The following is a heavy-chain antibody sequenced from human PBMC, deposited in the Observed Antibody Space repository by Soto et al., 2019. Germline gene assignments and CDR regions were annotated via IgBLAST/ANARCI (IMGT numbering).Heavy chain of an antibody. Sequence: GAPLKSAGSGCEYSFTSCWIGWVGQMPGKGLEWMGVINPNDSDASYSPSFQGHVTISADKSISTAYLQWSSLKASDTAMYYCTSPAYCCFYCAQRGTGVYALDTWGQGTLVTVSS. J-gene: IGHJ3*02. CDR2: INPNDSDA. D-gene: IGHD2-21*01. CDR1: EYSFTSCW. CDR3: TSPAYCCFYCAQRGTGVYALDT. V-gene: IGHV5-51*01.